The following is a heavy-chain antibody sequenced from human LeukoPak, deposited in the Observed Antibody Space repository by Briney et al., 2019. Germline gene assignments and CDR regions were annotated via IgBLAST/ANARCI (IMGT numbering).Heavy chain of an antibody. J-gene: IGHJ4*02. CDR1: GFTFSSYS. CDR3: ARGEYGSGSYHIDY. V-gene: IGHV3-21*01. D-gene: IGHD3-10*01. CDR2: ISSSSSYI. Sequence: AGSLRLSCAASGFTFSSYSMNWVRQAPGKGLEWVSFISSSSSYIYYADSMKGRFTISRDNAKNSLYLQMNSLRAEDTAVYYCARGEYGSGSYHIDYWGQGTLVTVSS.